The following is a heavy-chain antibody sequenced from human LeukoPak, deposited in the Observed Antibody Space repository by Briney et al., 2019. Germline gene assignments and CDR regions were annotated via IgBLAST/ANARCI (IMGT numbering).Heavy chain of an antibody. V-gene: IGHV3-21*01. Sequence: GGSLRLSCAASGFTFSSYSMNWVRQAPEKGLEWVSSISSSSSYIYYADSVKGRFTISRDNAKNSLYLQMNSLRAEDTAVYYCARDLSSGYYYYYYGMDVWGQGTTVTVSS. D-gene: IGHD3-22*01. J-gene: IGHJ6*02. CDR3: ARDLSSGYYYYYYGMDV. CDR1: GFTFSSYS. CDR2: ISSSSSYI.